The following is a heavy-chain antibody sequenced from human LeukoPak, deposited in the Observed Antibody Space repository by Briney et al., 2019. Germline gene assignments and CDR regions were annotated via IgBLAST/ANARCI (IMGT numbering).Heavy chain of an antibody. Sequence: GASVKVSCKASGYTFTSYYMHWVRQAPGQGLEGMGIINPSGGSTSYAQKFQGRVTMTRDMSTSTVYMELSSLRSEDTAVYYCAKVGGSYYYYYMDVWGKGTTVTVSS. CDR1: GYTFTSYY. CDR2: INPSGGST. J-gene: IGHJ6*03. V-gene: IGHV1-46*01. CDR3: AKVGGSYYYYYMDV.